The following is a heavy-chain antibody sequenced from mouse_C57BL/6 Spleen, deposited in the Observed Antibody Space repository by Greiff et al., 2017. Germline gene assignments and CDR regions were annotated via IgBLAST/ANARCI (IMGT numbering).Heavy chain of an antibody. D-gene: IGHD1-1*01. Sequence: VKLVESGAELARPGASVKLSCKASGYTFTSYGISWVKQRTGQGLEWIGEIYPRSGNTYYNEKFKGKATLTADKSSSTAYMELRSLTSEDSAVYFCARSGGTTVVEGAMDYWGQGTSVTVSS. V-gene: IGHV1-81*01. CDR1: GYTFTSYG. CDR2: IYPRSGNT. CDR3: ARSGGTTVVEGAMDY. J-gene: IGHJ4*01.